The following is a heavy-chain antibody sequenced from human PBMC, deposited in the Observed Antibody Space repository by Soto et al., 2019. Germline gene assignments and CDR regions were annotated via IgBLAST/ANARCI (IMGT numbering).Heavy chain of an antibody. J-gene: IGHJ4*02. Sequence: QVQLVESGGGVVQPGRSLKLSCADSGFTFSSYAMHWVRQAPGKGLEWVAIISYDVTIKYYADSVKGRFTISRDNSKNALYLQMNSLRAEDTAVYYCARDLSGYGYDYWGQGTLVTVSS. CDR3: ARDLSGYGYDY. D-gene: IGHD5-18*01. V-gene: IGHV3-30*04. CDR1: GFTFSSYA. CDR2: ISYDVTIK.